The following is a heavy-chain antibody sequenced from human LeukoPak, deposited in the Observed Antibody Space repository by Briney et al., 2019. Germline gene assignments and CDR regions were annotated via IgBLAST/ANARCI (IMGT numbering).Heavy chain of an antibody. CDR3: ARGFRSVLRYFDFLDY. D-gene: IGHD3-9*01. J-gene: IGHJ4*02. CDR1: GYTFTDYY. Sequence: ASVKVSCKASGYTFTDYYMHWVRQAPGQGLEWMGWINPNSGVTNYAQKFQGRVTMTRDTSISTAYMELSRLRSDDTAVYYCARGFRSVLRYFDFLDYWGQGTLVTVSS. CDR2: INPNSGVT. V-gene: IGHV1-2*02.